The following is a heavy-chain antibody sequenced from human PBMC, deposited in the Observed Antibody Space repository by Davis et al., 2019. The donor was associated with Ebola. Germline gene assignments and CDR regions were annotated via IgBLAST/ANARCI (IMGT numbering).Heavy chain of an antibody. V-gene: IGHV3-73*01. J-gene: IGHJ4*02. Sequence: GGSLRLSCAASGFTFSGSAMRWVRQASGKGLEWVGRIRSKANSYATAYAASVKGRFTISRDDSKNTAYLQMNSLKTEDTAVYYCTGDGDYEDYWGQGTLVTVSS. CDR2: IRSKANSYAT. CDR1: GFTFSGSA. D-gene: IGHD4-17*01. CDR3: TGDGDYEDY.